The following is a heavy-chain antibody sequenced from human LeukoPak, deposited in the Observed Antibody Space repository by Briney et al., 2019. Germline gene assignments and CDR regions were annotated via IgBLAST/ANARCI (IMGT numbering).Heavy chain of an antibody. D-gene: IGHD3-3*01. CDR2: IRSNGGST. V-gene: IGHV3-64D*09. J-gene: IGHJ4*02. CDR3: VNSHPQNTISGVSLDY. Sequence: GGSLRLSCSASGFTFSSYAMHWVRQAPGKGLEYVSAIRSNGGSTYYADSVKGRFTISRDNSKNTLYLQMSSLRAEDTAVYYCVNSHPQNTISGVSLDYWGQGTLVTVSS. CDR1: GFTFSSYA.